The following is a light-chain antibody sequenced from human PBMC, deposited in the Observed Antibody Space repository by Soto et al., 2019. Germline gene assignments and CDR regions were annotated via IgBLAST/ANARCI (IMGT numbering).Light chain of an antibody. CDR2: GAS. CDR3: QHSTWT. J-gene: IGKJ1*01. CDR1: ETVATN. Sequence: VMTQSPATLSVSPGEISTLSCWASETVATNLAWYQQKPGQAPRLLISGASTRAAGISDRFRGSGSGTEFTLTISSLQSEDFAVYYCQHSTWTFGQGTKVDIK. V-gene: IGKV3-15*01.